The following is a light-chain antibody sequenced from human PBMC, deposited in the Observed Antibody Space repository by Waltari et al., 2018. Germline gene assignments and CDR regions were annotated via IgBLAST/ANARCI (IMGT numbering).Light chain of an antibody. J-gene: IGKJ1*01. CDR2: GAS. CDR3: QQYGSSPKT. V-gene: IGKV3-20*01. CDR1: QSVSSSY. Sequence: EIVLTQSPGTLSLSPGERATLSCRASQSVSSSYLAGYQQKPGQAPRLLIYGASSWATGIPDRFSGSGSGTDFTLTISRLEPEDFAVYYCQQYGSSPKTFGQGTKVEIK.